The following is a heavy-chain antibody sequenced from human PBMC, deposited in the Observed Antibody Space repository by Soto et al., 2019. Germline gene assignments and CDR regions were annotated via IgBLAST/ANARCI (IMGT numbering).Heavy chain of an antibody. Sequence: QVQLVQSGAEVKKPGSSVKVSCKASGGTFSSYAISWVRQAPGQGLEWMGGIIPIFGTANYAQKFQGRVTITADESTSTAYMELSSLRSDDTAVYYCARRGYSSSSWYYYYGMDVWGQGTTVTVSS. CDR2: IIPIFGTA. D-gene: IGHD6-6*01. CDR1: GGTFSSYA. V-gene: IGHV1-69*01. J-gene: IGHJ6*02. CDR3: ARRGYSSSSWYYYYGMDV.